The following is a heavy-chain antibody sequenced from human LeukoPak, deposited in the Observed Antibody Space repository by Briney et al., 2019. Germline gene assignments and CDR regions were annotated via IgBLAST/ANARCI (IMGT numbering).Heavy chain of an antibody. J-gene: IGHJ4*02. D-gene: IGHD1-14*01. CDR1: GGSISTYY. CDR3: AGSYNWNHGVGY. Sequence: PSETLSLTCTVSGGSISTYYWSWIRQPPGKGLEWIGYIYYSGSTNYNPSLKSRITISVDTSKNQFSLKLSSVTAADTAVYYCAGSYNWNHGVGYWGQGTLVTVSS. CDR2: IYYSGST. V-gene: IGHV4-59*01.